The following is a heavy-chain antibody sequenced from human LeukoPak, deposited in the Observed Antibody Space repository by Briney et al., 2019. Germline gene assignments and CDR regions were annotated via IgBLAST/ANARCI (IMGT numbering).Heavy chain of an antibody. CDR2: INTDGSTT. J-gene: IGHJ2*01. V-gene: IGHV3-74*01. CDR1: GFTFSSYW. D-gene: IGHD7-27*01. Sequence: GGSLRLSCAASGFTFSSYWMHWVRQAPGKGLVWVSRINTDGSTTTYADSVKGRFTISRDNAKNTLYLQMNSLRAEDTAVYYCARDGGWGWGWYFDLWGRGNLVTVSS. CDR3: ARDGGWGWGWYFDL.